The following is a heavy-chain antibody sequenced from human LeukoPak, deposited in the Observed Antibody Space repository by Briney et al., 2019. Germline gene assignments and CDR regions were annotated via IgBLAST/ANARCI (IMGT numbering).Heavy chain of an antibody. V-gene: IGHV3-53*01. Sequence: GGSLRPSCAVSGFTANTHHMAWVRQAPGKHLEWVSVRQPGNVSYYADSVTGRFTTSTDTSKNTVYLQMTDLRVEDTALYYCARERDYDTYFDYWGQGTLVIVSS. CDR2: RQPGNVS. CDR1: GFTANTHH. CDR3: ARERDYDTYFDY. J-gene: IGHJ4*01. D-gene: IGHD3-22*01.